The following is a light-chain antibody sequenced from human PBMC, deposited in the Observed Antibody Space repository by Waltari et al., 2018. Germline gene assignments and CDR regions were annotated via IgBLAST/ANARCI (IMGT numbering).Light chain of an antibody. CDR2: GAS. J-gene: IGKJ4*01. CDR3: QQVNSFPLT. CDR1: QGISSF. Sequence: DIQLTQSPSFLSASVGDRVTITGRASQGISSFLDWYQQKPGKAPKLPIYGASTLQSGVPSRFSGSGSGTEFTLTISSLQPEDFATYYCQQVNSFPLTFGGGTKVEIK. V-gene: IGKV1-9*01.